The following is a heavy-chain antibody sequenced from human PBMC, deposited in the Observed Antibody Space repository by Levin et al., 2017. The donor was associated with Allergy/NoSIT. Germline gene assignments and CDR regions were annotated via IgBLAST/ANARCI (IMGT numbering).Heavy chain of an antibody. CDR2: ITSSSTYI. CDR1: GFTFSTYS. J-gene: IGHJ5*02. D-gene: IGHD3-9*01. V-gene: IGHV3-21*01. CDR3: ARSGDSTLVIRMNWFDP. Sequence: GGSLRLSCAASGFTFSTYSMHWVRQAPGKGLEWVSSITSSSTYIYYEDSVKGRFTISRDNAKNSLYLQMNSLRAEDTAVYYCARSGDSTLVIRMNWFDPWGQGSLVTVSS.